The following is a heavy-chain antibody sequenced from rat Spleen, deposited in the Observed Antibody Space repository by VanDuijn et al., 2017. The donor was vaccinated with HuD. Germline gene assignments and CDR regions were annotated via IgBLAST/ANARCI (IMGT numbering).Heavy chain of an antibody. CDR2: ISTGGGNT. V-gene: IGHV5-25*01. D-gene: IGHD1-2*01. Sequence: EVQLVESGGGLVQPGRSMKLSCAASGFTFSNYYMAWVRQAPTKGLEWVASISTGGGNTYYRDSVKGRFTLPRDNEQNTLYLQMNSLRSEDTATYYCERGKNYFYSKYLFDYGGQGVMVTVSS. CDR3: ERGKNYFYSKYLFDY. J-gene: IGHJ2*01. CDR1: GFTFSNYY.